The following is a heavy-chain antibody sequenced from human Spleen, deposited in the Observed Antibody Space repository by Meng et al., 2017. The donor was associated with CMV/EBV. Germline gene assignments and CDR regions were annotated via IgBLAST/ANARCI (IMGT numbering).Heavy chain of an antibody. CDR1: GFSLSTSGVG. D-gene: IGHD2-2*02. CDR3: ALSPAAIKGLRFDP. CDR2: IYWNDDK. J-gene: IGHJ5*02. Sequence: FSGFSLSTSGVGVGWIRQPPGKALEWLALIYWNDDKRYSPSLKSRLTITKDTSKNQVVLTMTNMDPVDTATYYCALSPAAIKGLRFDPWGQGTLVTVSS. V-gene: IGHV2-5*01.